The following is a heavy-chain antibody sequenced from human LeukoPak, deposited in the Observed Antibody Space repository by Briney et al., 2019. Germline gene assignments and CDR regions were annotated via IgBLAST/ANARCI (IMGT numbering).Heavy chain of an antibody. J-gene: IGHJ4*02. CDR2: IYSGGST. V-gene: IGHV3-53*01. Sequence: PGGSLRLSCAASGFTVSSKYMSWVRQAPGKGLEWVSVIYSGGSTYYADSVKGRFTISRDSSENTLYLQMDRLRAEDTAVYYCARGSDVYYFDYWGQGALVTVSS. CDR1: GFTVSSKY. CDR3: ARGSDVYYFDY.